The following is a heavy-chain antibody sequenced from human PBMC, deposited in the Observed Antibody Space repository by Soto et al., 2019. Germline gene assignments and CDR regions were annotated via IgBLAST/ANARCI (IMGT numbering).Heavy chain of an antibody. D-gene: IGHD3-22*01. CDR2: ISDGGDLT. CDR3: AKGTMIVVTCFDY. CDR1: GFAFTGHP. V-gene: IGHV3-23*01. J-gene: IGHJ4*02. Sequence: VGSLRLSCGAAGFAFTGHPMSWVRQAPDEGLEWVAGISDGGDLTYKADSVKGRCTIARENYRNTLYLQMNSLRAEDTAVYYCAKGTMIVVTCFDYWGQGTLVTVSS.